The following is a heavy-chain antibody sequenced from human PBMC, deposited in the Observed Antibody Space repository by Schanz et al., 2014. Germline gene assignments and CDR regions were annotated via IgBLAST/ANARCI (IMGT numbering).Heavy chain of an antibody. J-gene: IGHJ5*02. V-gene: IGHV1-18*01. Sequence: QVQLVQSGAEVKKPGASVKVSCKTSGYTFSDYGITWVRQAPGQGLEWVGWISPYTGNTHYFDKMEGRVTMTTDTSTSTAYMELRSLRSDDTAVYYCATLDYADSVSWGQGTLXTVSS. CDR1: GYTFSDYG. CDR2: ISPYTGNT. CDR3: ATLDYADSVS. D-gene: IGHD4-17*01.